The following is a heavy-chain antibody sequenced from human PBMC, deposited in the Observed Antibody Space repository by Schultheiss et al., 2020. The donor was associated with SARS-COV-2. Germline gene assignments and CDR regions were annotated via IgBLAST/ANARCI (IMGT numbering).Heavy chain of an antibody. V-gene: IGHV3-33*01. CDR2: VRFDGSGE. D-gene: IGHD3-3*01. CDR3: ARDAYYDFWSGYVGFDP. CDR1: GLTFSNYG. J-gene: IGHJ5*02. Sequence: GESLKISCAASGLTFSNYGMHWVRQAPGQGLEWVAVVRFDGSGEYYADFVKGRFTTSRDNSKNTLYLQMNSLRAEDTAVYYCARDAYYDFWSGYVGFDPWGQGTLVTVSS.